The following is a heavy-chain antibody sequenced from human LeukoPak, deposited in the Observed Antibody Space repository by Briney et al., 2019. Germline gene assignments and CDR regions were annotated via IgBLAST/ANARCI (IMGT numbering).Heavy chain of an antibody. Sequence: ALVKVSCKASGYTFTSYDINWVRQATGQGLEWMGWMNPNSGNTGYAQKFQGRVTMTRNTSISTAYMELSSLRSEDTAVYYCARVKPDYYDSSGYGYWGQGTLVTVSS. CDR1: GYTFTSYD. D-gene: IGHD3-22*01. CDR2: MNPNSGNT. J-gene: IGHJ4*02. V-gene: IGHV1-8*01. CDR3: ARVKPDYYDSSGYGY.